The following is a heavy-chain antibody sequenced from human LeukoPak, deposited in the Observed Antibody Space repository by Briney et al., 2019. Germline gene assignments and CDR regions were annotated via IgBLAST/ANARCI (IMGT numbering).Heavy chain of an antibody. CDR1: GFTLSGYA. J-gene: IGHJ4*02. Sequence: GGSLRLSCAASGFTLSGYAMSWVRQAPGKGLEWVSAISGRGGSTYYADSVKGRFTISRDNSKNTLYLQMNSLRAEDTAVYYCAKGITYYGSGSYYFDYWGQGTLVTVPS. D-gene: IGHD3-10*01. CDR3: AKGITYYGSGSYYFDY. CDR2: ISGRGGST. V-gene: IGHV3-23*01.